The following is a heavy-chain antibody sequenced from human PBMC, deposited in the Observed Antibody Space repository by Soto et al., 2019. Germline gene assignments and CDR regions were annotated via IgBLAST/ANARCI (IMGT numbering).Heavy chain of an antibody. CDR3: ARGPLCGEECYFAF. Sequence: PSETLSLTCSVCGDSISRHYWSWIRQPAGKGLEYIGRIYNSGLINYNPSLESRVSMSVDPSKNQISLKLTSATAADTAIYYCARGPLCGEECYFAFWGQGTLVTVSS. D-gene: IGHD2-21*01. V-gene: IGHV4-4*07. J-gene: IGHJ4*02. CDR2: IYNSGLI. CDR1: GDSISRHY.